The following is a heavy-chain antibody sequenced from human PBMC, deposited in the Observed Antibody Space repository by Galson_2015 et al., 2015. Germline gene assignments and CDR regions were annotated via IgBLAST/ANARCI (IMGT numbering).Heavy chain of an antibody. CDR3: ARDRSIIAVAGTGLFDY. Sequence: SLRLSCAASGFTFSSYAMHWVRQAPGKGLEWVAVIPYDGSNKYYADSVKGRFTISRDNSKNTLYLQMNSLRAEDTAVYYCARDRSIIAVAGTGLFDYWGQGTLVTVSS. D-gene: IGHD6-19*01. CDR1: GFTFSSYA. J-gene: IGHJ4*02. CDR2: IPYDGSNK. V-gene: IGHV3-30*01.